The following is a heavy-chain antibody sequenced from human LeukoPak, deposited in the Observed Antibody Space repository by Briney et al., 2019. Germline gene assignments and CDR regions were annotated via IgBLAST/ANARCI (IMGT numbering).Heavy chain of an antibody. Sequence: PSETLSLTCAVSGASISSNHYYWGWIRHSPGKGLEWIGSVFHSGSTYYNPSLKTRVTMSLDASKRQFSLNLTSVTAADTAVYYCARSPVFGVIILHFECWGQGSLVTVSS. V-gene: IGHV4-39*07. J-gene: IGHJ4*02. CDR2: VFHSGST. CDR3: ARSPVFGVIILHFEC. CDR1: GASISSNHYY. D-gene: IGHD3-3*01.